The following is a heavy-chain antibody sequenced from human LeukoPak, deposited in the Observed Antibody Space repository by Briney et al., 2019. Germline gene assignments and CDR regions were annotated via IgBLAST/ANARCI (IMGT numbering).Heavy chain of an antibody. CDR1: GFTFDDYA. Sequence: PGGSLGLSCAASGFTFDDYAMRWVRQAPGKGLEWVSLISWDGGSTYYADSVKGRFTISRDNSKNSLYLQMNSLRAEDTALYYCAKDQGDCSGGSCYYFDYWGQGTLVTVSS. J-gene: IGHJ4*02. CDR3: AKDQGDCSGGSCYYFDY. CDR2: ISWDGGST. V-gene: IGHV3-43D*03. D-gene: IGHD2-15*01.